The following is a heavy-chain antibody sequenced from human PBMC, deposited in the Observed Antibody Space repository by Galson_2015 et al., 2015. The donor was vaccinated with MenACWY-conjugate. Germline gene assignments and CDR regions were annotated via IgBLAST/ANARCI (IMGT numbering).Heavy chain of an antibody. J-gene: IGHJ4*02. V-gene: IGHV3-74*01. CDR2: IKADGSFS. Sequence: SLRLSCAASGFTFNQYWMHWVRQPPGKGLEWISYIKADGSFSNHADSVKGRFTISTDNAKNMVYLQMDGLGDEDTAVYFCARDNNWSFDSWGQGTLVTVSS. CDR1: GFTFNQYW. CDR3: ARDNNWSFDS. D-gene: IGHD1-1*01.